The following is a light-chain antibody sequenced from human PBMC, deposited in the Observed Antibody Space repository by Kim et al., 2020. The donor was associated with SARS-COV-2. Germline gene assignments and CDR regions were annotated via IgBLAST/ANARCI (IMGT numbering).Light chain of an antibody. V-gene: IGKV1-5*03. CDR2: KAS. CDR1: QTIHSS. Sequence: DIQMTQSPSTLSASVGDRVTITCRASQTIHSSLAWYQQKPGKAPKVLIYKASSLKSGVPSRFSGSGSGTEFTLTISSLQPDDFATYYCQQYDSFSGTFGQGTKLEIK. J-gene: IGKJ2*01. CDR3: QQYDSFSGT.